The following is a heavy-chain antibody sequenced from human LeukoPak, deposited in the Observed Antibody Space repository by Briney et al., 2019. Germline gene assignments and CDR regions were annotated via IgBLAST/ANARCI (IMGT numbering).Heavy chain of an antibody. V-gene: IGHV4-4*08. CDR1: GGSISSYY. J-gene: IGHJ4*02. Sequence: SETLSLTCTVSGGSISSYYWSWIRQPPGKGLEWIGRMNIDGSTNYNPSLQSRVTSSLDTSKNQFSLKLSSVTAADTAVYYCARYSGSGYGMFYFDYWGQGTLVTVSS. CDR3: ARYSGSGYGMFYFDY. D-gene: IGHD5-12*01. CDR2: MNIDGST.